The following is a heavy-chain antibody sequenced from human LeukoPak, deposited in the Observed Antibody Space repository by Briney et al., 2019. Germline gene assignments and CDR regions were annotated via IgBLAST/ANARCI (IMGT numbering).Heavy chain of an antibody. CDR3: ARENPLGYDNRPYAFDI. D-gene: IGHD1-14*01. V-gene: IGHV3-21*01. CDR2: ISSSSSYI. Sequence: GGSLRLSCAASGFTFSSYSMNWVRQAPGKGLEWVSSISSSSSYIYYADSVKGRFTISRDNAKNSLYLQMNSLRAEDTAVYYCARENPLGYDNRPYAFDIWGQGKMVTVSS. J-gene: IGHJ3*02. CDR1: GFTFSSYS.